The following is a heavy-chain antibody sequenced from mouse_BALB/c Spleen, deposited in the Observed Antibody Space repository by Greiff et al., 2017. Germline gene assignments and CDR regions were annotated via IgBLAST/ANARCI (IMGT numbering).Heavy chain of an antibody. D-gene: IGHD2-2*01. CDR1: GYTFTSYW. CDR3: ARSGYDWDYAMDY. CDR2: INPSTGYT. Sequence: QVQLKESGAELAKPGASVKMSCKASGYTFTSYWMHWVKQRPGQGLEWIGYINPSTGYTEYNQKFKDKATLTADKSSSTAYMQLSSLTSEDSAVYYCARSGYDWDYAMDYWGQGTSVTVSS. J-gene: IGHJ4*01. V-gene: IGHV1-7*01.